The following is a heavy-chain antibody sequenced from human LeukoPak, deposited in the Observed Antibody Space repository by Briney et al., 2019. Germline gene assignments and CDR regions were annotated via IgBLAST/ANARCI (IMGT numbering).Heavy chain of an antibody. V-gene: IGHV3-11*04. J-gene: IGHJ4*02. CDR2: ISSSGSTI. D-gene: IGHD2-15*01. Sequence: PGGSLRLSCAASGFTFSDYYMSWIRQAPGKGLEWVSYISSSGSTIYYADSVKGRFTFSRDNAKNSLYMQMNSLRAEDTAVYYSAREFWLGGSCQHDYWGQGTLVTVSS. CDR1: GFTFSDYY. CDR3: AREFWLGGSCQHDY.